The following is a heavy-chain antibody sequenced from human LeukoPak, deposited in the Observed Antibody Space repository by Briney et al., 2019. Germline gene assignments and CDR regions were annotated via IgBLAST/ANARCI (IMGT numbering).Heavy chain of an antibody. V-gene: IGHV1-8*01. CDR3: SRGRPGLASAGTYDF. Sequence: GASVKVSCKASGYTFTSSEINWVRQDPGQGLEWMGWTNPNSGKTGYARKFQGRVTMTKNTSISTAYMEVSSLGYDDTAIYYCSRGRPGLASAGTYDFWGQGTLITVSS. CDR2: TNPNSGKT. J-gene: IGHJ4*02. D-gene: IGHD6-13*01. CDR1: GYTFTSSE.